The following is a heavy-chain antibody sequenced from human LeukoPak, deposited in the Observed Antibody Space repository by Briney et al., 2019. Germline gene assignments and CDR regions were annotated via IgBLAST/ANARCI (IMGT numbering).Heavy chain of an antibody. V-gene: IGHV3-23*01. CDR2: ISGSGGST. CDR3: ADGVHKYSSSWYNY. J-gene: IGHJ4*02. Sequence: GGSLRLSCAASGFTFSSYAMSWVRQAPGKGLEWVSAISGSGGSTYYADSVKGRFTISRDNSKNTLYLQMNSLRAEDTAVYYCADGVHKYSSSWYNYWGQGTLVTVSS. D-gene: IGHD6-13*01. CDR1: GFTFSSYA.